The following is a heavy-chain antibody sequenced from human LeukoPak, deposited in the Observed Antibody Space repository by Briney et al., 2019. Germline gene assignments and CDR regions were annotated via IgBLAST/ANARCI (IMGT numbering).Heavy chain of an antibody. Sequence: SQTLSLTCAISGDSVSSNSAAWNWITQSPSIGLEWLGRTYYRSKWYDDYAVFVKSRITISPDPSKNQFSLHLNSVAPEDTAIYYCARDSEVGATYFDYWGQGTLVTVSS. V-gene: IGHV6-1*01. D-gene: IGHD1-26*01. CDR3: ARDSEVGATYFDY. CDR2: TYYRSKWYD. CDR1: GDSVSSNSAA. J-gene: IGHJ4*02.